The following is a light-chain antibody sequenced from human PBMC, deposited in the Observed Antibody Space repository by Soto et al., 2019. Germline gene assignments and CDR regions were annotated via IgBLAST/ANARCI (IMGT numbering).Light chain of an antibody. Sequence: EVVMTQSPATLSVSPGERATLSCRASQSVNSNYLAWYQQKPGQAPRLLIYGISTRATGIPPRFSGSGSGTDFTLTISSLEPEDSAVYYCQQRHMWPITFGQGTRLEIK. CDR3: QQRHMWPIT. V-gene: IGKV3D-20*02. CDR1: QSVNSNY. J-gene: IGKJ5*01. CDR2: GIS.